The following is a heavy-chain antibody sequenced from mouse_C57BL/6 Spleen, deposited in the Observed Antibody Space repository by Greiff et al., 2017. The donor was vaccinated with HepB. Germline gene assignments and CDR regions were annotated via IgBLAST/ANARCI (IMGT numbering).Heavy chain of an antibody. D-gene: IGHD1-1*01. CDR1: GYSITSGYY. J-gene: IGHJ4*01. V-gene: IGHV3-6*01. CDR3: ASTVVYYYAMDY. Sequence: EVQLVESGPGLVKPSQSLSLTCSVTGYSITSGYYWNWIRQFPGNKLGWMGYISYDGSNNYNPSLKNRITITRDTSKHQFFLKLNSVTTEDSVTYYCASTVVYYYAMDYWGQGTSVTVSS. CDR2: ISYDGSN.